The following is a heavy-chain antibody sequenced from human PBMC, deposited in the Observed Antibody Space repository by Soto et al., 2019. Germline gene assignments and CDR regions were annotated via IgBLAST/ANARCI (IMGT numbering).Heavy chain of an antibody. V-gene: IGHV3-33*01. CDR3: SRVYANWEWELPGF. J-gene: IGHJ4*02. Sequence: QVQLVESGGGVVQPGRSLRLSCVASGFNLRSYGMHWFREAPGKGPEWVAVIWYDGSNEKYADSVRVRFTISRDDSRNTLYLQMNSLRAEDTAVYYCSRVYANWEWELPGFWGQGTRVTVSS. D-gene: IGHD7-27*01. CDR2: IWYDGSNE. CDR1: GFNLRSYG.